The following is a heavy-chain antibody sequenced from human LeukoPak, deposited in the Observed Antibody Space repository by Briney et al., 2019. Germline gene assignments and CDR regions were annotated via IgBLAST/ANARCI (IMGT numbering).Heavy chain of an antibody. D-gene: IGHD2-15*01. Sequence: GASVKVSRKASGYTFTSYYMHWVRQAPGQGVEWMGIINPSGGSTSYAQKFQGRVTMTRDTSTSTVYMELSSLRSEDTAVYYCARDPGYCSGGSCPRYYYYYYGMDVWGQGTTVTVSS. J-gene: IGHJ6*02. CDR2: INPSGGST. CDR1: GYTFTSYY. CDR3: ARDPGYCSGGSCPRYYYYYYGMDV. V-gene: IGHV1-46*01.